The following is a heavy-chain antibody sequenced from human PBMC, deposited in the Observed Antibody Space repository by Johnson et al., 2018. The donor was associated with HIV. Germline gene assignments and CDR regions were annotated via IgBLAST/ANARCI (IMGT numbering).Heavy chain of an antibody. Sequence: EVQLVESGGGLIQPGGSLRLSCAVSGFTVSSNYMSWVRQAPGKGLEWVSVIYSGGTTNYADSVKGRFTISRDNSKNTLYLQMNSLRAEDTAVYYCARDGAIAAPDAFDIWGQGTMVTVSS. V-gene: IGHV3-53*01. CDR2: IYSGGTT. D-gene: IGHD6-13*01. J-gene: IGHJ3*02. CDR3: ARDGAIAAPDAFDI. CDR1: GFTVSSNY.